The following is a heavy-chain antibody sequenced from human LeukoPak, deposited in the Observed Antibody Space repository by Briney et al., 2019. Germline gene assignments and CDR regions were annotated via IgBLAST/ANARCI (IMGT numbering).Heavy chain of an antibody. CDR2: IRSKAYGGTT. CDR3: TRDSSSWSAEYFQH. Sequence: PGGSLRLSCTASGFTFGDYAMSWVRQAPGKGLEWVGFIRSKAYGGTTEYAASVKGRFTISRDDSKSIAYLQMNSLKTEDTAVYYCTRDSSSWSAEYFQHWGQGTLVTVSS. D-gene: IGHD6-13*01. J-gene: IGHJ1*01. V-gene: IGHV3-49*04. CDR1: GFTFGDYA.